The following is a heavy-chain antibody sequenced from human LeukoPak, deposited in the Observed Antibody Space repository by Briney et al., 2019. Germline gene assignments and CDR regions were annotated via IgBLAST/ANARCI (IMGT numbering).Heavy chain of an antibody. J-gene: IGHJ4*02. Sequence: HPGGSLRLSCAASGFTFSSCGFHWVRQAPGKGLEWVAFIRYDGSNKYYADSVKGRFTISRDNSKNTLYLQMNSLRAEDTAVYYCAEGHSSSWSFFDYWGQGTLVTVSS. CDR2: IRYDGSNK. CDR1: GFTFSSCG. V-gene: IGHV3-30*02. D-gene: IGHD6-13*01. CDR3: AEGHSSSWSFFDY.